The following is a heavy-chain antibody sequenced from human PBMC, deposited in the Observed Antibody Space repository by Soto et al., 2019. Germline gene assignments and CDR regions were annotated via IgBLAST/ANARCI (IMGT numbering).Heavy chain of an antibody. J-gene: IGHJ3*02. V-gene: IGHV3-23*01. CDR1: GFTFSSYA. Sequence: GGSLRLSCAASGFTFSSYAMHWVRQAPGKGLEWVSAISGSGGSTYYADSVKGRFTISRDNSKNTLYLQMNSLRAEDTAVYYCAKVGSYDFWSGYNAFDIWGQGTMVTVSS. D-gene: IGHD3-3*01. CDR3: AKVGSYDFWSGYNAFDI. CDR2: ISGSGGST.